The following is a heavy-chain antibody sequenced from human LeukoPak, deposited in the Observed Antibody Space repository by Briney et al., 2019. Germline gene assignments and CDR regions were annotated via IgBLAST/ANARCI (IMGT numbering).Heavy chain of an antibody. CDR2: IHTSGST. CDR3: ARVYSSSWYPGY. D-gene: IGHD6-13*01. J-gene: IGHJ4*02. V-gene: IGHV4-4*07. Sequence: SETLSLTCTVSGASISSYYWSWIRQPAGKGLEWIGRIHTSGSTNYNPSLKSRISMSVDTSKKQFSLKLSSVTAADTAVYYCARVYSSSWYPGYWGQGTLVTVSS. CDR1: GASISSYY.